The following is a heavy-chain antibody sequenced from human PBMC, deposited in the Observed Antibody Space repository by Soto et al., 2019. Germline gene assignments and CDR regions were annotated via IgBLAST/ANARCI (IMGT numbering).Heavy chain of an antibody. CDR2: IIPVSGMS. V-gene: IGHV1-69*02. CDR1: GDPFNSYT. Sequence: QVQLVQSGAEVKKPGSSVKVSCKTSGDPFNSYTISWVRQAPGRGLEWMGRIIPVSGMSNYAERFQGRVTITADEATSTAFMELSSLTSDDTAIYFCAKESGYYHGSGSYYYFDHWGQGTPVNVSS. J-gene: IGHJ4*02. D-gene: IGHD3-10*01. CDR3: AKESGYYHGSGSYYYFDH.